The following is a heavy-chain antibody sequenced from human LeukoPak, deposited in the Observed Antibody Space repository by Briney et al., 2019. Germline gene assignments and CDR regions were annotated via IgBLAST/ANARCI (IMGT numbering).Heavy chain of an antibody. CDR3: ARKVVILDY. CDR2: ISYDGSDK. V-gene: IGHV3-30*03. D-gene: IGHD2-21*01. Sequence: GGSLRLSCAASRFTFSNYVMHWVRQAPGKGLEWVAVISYDGSDKYYVDSVKGRFTISRDNAKNSLYLQMNSLRAEDTAVYYCARKVVILDYWGQGTLVTVSS. CDR1: RFTFSNYV. J-gene: IGHJ4*02.